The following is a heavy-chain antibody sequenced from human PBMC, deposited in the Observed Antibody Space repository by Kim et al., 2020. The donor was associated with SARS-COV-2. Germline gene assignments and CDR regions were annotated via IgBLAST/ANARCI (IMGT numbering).Heavy chain of an antibody. Sequence: ASVKVSCKVSGYTLTELSMHWVRQAPGKGLEWMGGFDPEDGETIYAQKFQGRVTMTEDTSTDTAYMELSSLRSEDTAVYYCAIGFSGLYSSSYYYYGMDVWGQGTTVTVSS. J-gene: IGHJ6*02. D-gene: IGHD6-13*01. CDR3: AIGFSGLYSSSYYYYGMDV. CDR1: GYTLTELS. V-gene: IGHV1-24*01. CDR2: FDPEDGET.